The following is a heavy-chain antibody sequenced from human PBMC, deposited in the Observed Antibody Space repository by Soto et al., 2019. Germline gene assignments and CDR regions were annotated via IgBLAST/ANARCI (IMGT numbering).Heavy chain of an antibody. J-gene: IGHJ4*02. Sequence: PSETLSLTCAVYGGSFSGYYWSWIRQPPGKGLEWIGEINHSGSTNYNPSLKSRVTISVDTSKNQFSLKLSSVTAADTAVYYCARVRDIVVVPAATNFDYWGQGTLVTVSS. CDR3: ARVRDIVVVPAATNFDY. V-gene: IGHV4-34*01. CDR1: GGSFSGYY. CDR2: INHSGST. D-gene: IGHD2-2*01.